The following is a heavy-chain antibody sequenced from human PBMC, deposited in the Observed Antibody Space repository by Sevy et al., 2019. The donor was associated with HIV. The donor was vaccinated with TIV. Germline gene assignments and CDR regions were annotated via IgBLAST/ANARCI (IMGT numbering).Heavy chain of an antibody. CDR2: INSASTTI. D-gene: IGHD3-22*01. V-gene: IGHV3-48*02. Sequence: GGSLRLSCIASGFTFSSNSMNWVRQAPGKGLEWVSYINSASTTIHYAASVRGRFTISRDNAKNSLYLQMNSLRDEDTAVYYCARDGGDSSGYYRFDNWGQGTLVTVSS. CDR3: ARDGGDSSGYYRFDN. J-gene: IGHJ4*02. CDR1: GFTFSSNS.